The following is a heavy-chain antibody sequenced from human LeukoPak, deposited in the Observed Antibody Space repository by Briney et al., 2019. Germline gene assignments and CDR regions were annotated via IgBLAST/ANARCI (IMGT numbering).Heavy chain of an antibody. D-gene: IGHD3-10*01. CDR3: AALLGEDGMVV. CDR2: IWYDGSNK. J-gene: IGHJ6*02. Sequence: GGSLRLSCVASGPTFRSYGLHWVRQAPGKGLEWVAVIWYDGSNKYYADSVKGRFTISRDNSKNTLYLQMNSLRVEDTAVYYCAALLGEDGMVVWGQGTTVIVPS. V-gene: IGHV3-33*01. CDR1: GPTFRSYG.